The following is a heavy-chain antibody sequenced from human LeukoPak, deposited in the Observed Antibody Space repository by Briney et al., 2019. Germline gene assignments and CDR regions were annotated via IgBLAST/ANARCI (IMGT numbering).Heavy chain of an antibody. Sequence: GGSLRLSCAASGFTVSSNYMSWVRQAPGKGLEWVSVIYSGGSTYYADSVKGRFTISRDNSKNTLYLQMNSLRAVDTAVYYCARTITGVFDYWGQGTLVTVSS. V-gene: IGHV3-53*01. D-gene: IGHD1-20*01. CDR1: GFTVSSNY. J-gene: IGHJ4*02. CDR3: ARTITGVFDY. CDR2: IYSGGST.